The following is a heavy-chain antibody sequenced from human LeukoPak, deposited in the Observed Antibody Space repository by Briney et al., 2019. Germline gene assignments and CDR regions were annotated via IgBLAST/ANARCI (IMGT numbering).Heavy chain of an antibody. CDR1: GGSISSYS. J-gene: IGHJ4*02. V-gene: IGHV4-59*08. CDR2: IYYSGST. Sequence: PSETLSLTCTVSGGSISSYSWSWIRQPPGKGLEGIGYIYYSGSTNYTPSLKSRVTISVDTSKNQFSLKLSSVPAADTAVYYCARLDIVVVPAAMYYFDYWGQGTLVTVSS. D-gene: IGHD2-2*01. CDR3: ARLDIVVVPAAMYYFDY.